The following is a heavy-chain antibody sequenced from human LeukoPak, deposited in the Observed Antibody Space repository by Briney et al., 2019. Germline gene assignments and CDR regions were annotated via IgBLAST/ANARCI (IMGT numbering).Heavy chain of an antibody. CDR2: ISSSGTTI. V-gene: IGHV3-11*04. J-gene: IGHJ6*03. CDR3: TRDKRIESSGYYQNYYYYMDV. D-gene: IGHD3-22*01. CDR1: GFTFSYYY. Sequence: GGSLRLSCAASGFTFSYYYMSWIRQAPGKGLEWLSYISSSGTTIYYSDSVQGRFTISRDNAKNSLFLQMNILSADDTAVYYCTRDKRIESSGYYQNYYYYMDVWGRGTTVTVS.